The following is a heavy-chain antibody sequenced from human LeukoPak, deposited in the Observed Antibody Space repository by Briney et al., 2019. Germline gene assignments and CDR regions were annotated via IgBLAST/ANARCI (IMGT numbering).Heavy chain of an antibody. J-gene: IGHJ4*02. CDR3: ARDGVHDYVWGSYRYFDY. CDR2: IYHSGST. D-gene: IGHD3-16*02. CDR1: AYSISSGYY. V-gene: IGHV4-38-2*02. Sequence: SETLSLTCAVSAYSISSGYYWGWIRQPPGKGLEWIGSIYHSGSTYYNPSLKSRVTISVDTSKNQFSLKLSSVTAADTAVYYCARDGVHDYVWGSYRYFDYWGQGTLVTVSS.